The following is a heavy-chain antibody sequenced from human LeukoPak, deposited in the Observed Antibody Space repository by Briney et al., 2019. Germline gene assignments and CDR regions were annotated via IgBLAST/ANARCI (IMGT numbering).Heavy chain of an antibody. CDR2: ISYDGSNK. J-gene: IGHJ4*02. V-gene: IGHV3-30*18. CDR1: GFAFSTYV. D-gene: IGHD4-17*01. Sequence: GSPRLSCSASGFAFSTYVMHWVRQAPGKGLEWVAVISYDGSNKYYADSVKGRFTISRDNSKNTLYLQMNSLRAEDTAVYYCANIRGDYDFWGQGTLVTVSS. CDR3: ANIRGDYDF.